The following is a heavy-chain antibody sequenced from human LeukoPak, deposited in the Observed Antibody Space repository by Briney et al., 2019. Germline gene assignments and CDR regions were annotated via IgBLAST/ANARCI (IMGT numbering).Heavy chain of an antibody. J-gene: IGHJ4*02. CDR2: INSDGSST. CDR1: GFSFSSYA. V-gene: IGHV3-74*01. Sequence: GGSLRLSCAASGFSFSSYAMNWVRQAPGKGLVWVSRINSDGSSTSYADSVKGRFTISRDNAKNTLYLQMNSLRAEDTAVYYCATPRGSGSYLAFDYWGQGTLVTVSS. CDR3: ATPRGSGSYLAFDY. D-gene: IGHD1-26*01.